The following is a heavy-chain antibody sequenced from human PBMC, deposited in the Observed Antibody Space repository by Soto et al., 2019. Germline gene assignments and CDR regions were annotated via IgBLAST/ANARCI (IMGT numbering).Heavy chain of an antibody. Sequence: PGGSLRLSCTASGFTFSAYNMYWVRQAPGKGLEWVSYMSSSGTYIYYADSVKGRFAVSRDNANNSLYLQMNSLRAEDAAVYYCERQLPFGDLSLGYWGQGTRVTVSS. CDR2: MSSSGTYI. J-gene: IGHJ4*02. CDR3: ERQLPFGDLSLGY. D-gene: IGHD3-10*01. CDR1: GFTFSAYN. V-gene: IGHV3-21*01.